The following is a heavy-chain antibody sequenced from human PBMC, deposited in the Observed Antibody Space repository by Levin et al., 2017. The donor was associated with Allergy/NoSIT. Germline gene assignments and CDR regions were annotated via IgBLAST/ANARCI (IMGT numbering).Heavy chain of an antibody. CDR1: GGSISTYY. D-gene: IGHD4-23*01. Sequence: PSETLSLICNVSGGSISTYYWSWIRQPPGKGLEWIGYISYTGTTNYNPSLRRRVTISLDTSKNQFSLKVNSLTAADTAVYFCARQLDGNAFRYFDLWGRGTLVTVSS. CDR3: ARQLDGNAFRYFDL. J-gene: IGHJ2*01. V-gene: IGHV4-59*08. CDR2: ISYTGTT.